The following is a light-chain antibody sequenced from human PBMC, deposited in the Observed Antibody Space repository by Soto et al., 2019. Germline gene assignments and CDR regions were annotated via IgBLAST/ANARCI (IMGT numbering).Light chain of an antibody. Sequence: EIVLTQSPGTLSLSPGERATLSCRASQSVSSTSLAWYQQKPGQAPRLLIYGASTRATGIPDGFSGSGSGTDFTLTISRLEPEDFAVYYCQQYGSSPWTFGQGTKGDIK. CDR2: GAS. CDR1: QSVSSTS. J-gene: IGKJ1*01. CDR3: QQYGSSPWT. V-gene: IGKV3-20*01.